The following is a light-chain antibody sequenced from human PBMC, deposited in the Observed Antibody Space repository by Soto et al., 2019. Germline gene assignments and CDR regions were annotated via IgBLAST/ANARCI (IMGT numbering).Light chain of an antibody. CDR1: QSVTSNY. V-gene: IGKV3-20*01. CDR3: HQYGSSPGT. Sequence: DIVLTQSPGTLSLSPGERSTLSCRASQSVTSNYLAWYQQKPGQAPRXXIFGASIRDTGIPDSFSGSGSGTDLTLTISRLEPEDFAVYYCHQYGSSPGTFGQGTKVDIK. J-gene: IGKJ1*01. CDR2: GAS.